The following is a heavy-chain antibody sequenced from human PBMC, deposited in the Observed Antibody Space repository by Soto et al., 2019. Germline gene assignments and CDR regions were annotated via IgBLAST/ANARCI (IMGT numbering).Heavy chain of an antibody. CDR3: ARPPKTTSGAFDI. V-gene: IGHV5-51*01. D-gene: IGHD3-16*01. CDR1: GYSFTSYW. Sequence: PGESLKISCKGSGYSFTSYWIGWVRQMPGKGLEWMGVIYPGDSDTRYSPSFQGQVTISADKSISTAYLQWSSLKASDTAMYYCARPPKTTSGAFDIWGQGTMVTVSS. J-gene: IGHJ3*02. CDR2: IYPGDSDT.